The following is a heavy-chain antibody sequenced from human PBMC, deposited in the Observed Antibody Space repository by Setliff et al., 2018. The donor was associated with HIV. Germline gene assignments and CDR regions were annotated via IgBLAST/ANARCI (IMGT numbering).Heavy chain of an antibody. CDR2: IRGNGVDR. J-gene: IGHJ4*02. Sequence: PGGSLRLSCAVSGFMFSNYAMNWVRQGPGRELEWVSAIRGNGVDRFYTDSVRGRFTISRDNSKNTLYLQMSSLRADDTAIYYCARDDGRSLFLDYWGQGTLVT. CDR1: GFMFSNYA. D-gene: IGHD1-26*01. V-gene: IGHV3-23*01. CDR3: ARDDGRSLFLDY.